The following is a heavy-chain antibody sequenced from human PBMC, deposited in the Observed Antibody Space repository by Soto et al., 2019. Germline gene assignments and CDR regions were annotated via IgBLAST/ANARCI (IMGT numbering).Heavy chain of an antibody. V-gene: IGHV3-23*01. CDR1: GFTFSSYA. CDR2: ISGSGGST. Sequence: PGGSLRLSCAASGFTFSSYAMSWVRQAPGKGLEWVSAISGSGGSTYYADSVKGRFTISRDNSKNTLYLQMNSLRAEDTAVYYCANSDSGSSWYFDYWGPGALVTVSS. J-gene: IGHJ4*02. D-gene: IGHD6-13*01. CDR3: ANSDSGSSWYFDY.